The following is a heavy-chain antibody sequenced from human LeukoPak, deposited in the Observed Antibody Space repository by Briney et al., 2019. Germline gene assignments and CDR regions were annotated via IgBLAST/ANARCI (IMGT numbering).Heavy chain of an antibody. D-gene: IGHD3-22*01. CDR2: INHSGST. CDR3: ARGPHTGVNYYDSSGYYY. CDR1: GGSFSGYY. J-gene: IGHJ4*02. Sequence: SETLSLTCAVYGGSFSGYYWSSIRQPPGKGLEWIGEINHSGSTNYNPSLKSRVTISVDTSKNQFSLKLSSVTAADTAVYYCARGPHTGVNYYDSSGYYYRGQGTLVTVSS. V-gene: IGHV4-34*01.